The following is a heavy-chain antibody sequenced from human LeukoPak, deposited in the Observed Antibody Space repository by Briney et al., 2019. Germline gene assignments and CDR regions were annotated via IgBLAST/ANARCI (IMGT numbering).Heavy chain of an antibody. CDR2: IYTSGST. CDR3: AVWFGELSDAFDI. D-gene: IGHD3-10*01. J-gene: IGHJ3*02. CDR1: GGSISSGSYY. Sequence: SETLSLTCTGSGGSISSGSYYWSWIRQPAGKGLEWIGRIYTSGSTNYNPSLESRVTISLDTSNNQFSLKLSSVTAADTAVYYCAVWFGELSDAFDIWGQGTMVTVSS. V-gene: IGHV4-61*02.